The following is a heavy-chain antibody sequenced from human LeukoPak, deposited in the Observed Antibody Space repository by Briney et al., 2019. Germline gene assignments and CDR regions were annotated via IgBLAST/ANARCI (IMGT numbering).Heavy chain of an antibody. CDR2: IKTGGSST. CDR3: ARGDGVIMNY. V-gene: IGHV3-74*01. CDR1: GDSW. D-gene: IGHD3-10*01. J-gene: IGHJ4*02. Sequence: GGSLRLSCAGSGDSWMHWVRQVPGKGLVWVSRIKTGGSSTSYADSVKGRFTISNDNAENTLYLQMNSLRAEDTAMYYCARGDGVIMNYWGQGTLVTVSS.